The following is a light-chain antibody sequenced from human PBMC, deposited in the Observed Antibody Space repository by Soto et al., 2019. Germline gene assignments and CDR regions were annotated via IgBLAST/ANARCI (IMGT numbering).Light chain of an antibody. Sequence: DIQMTQSPSSLSASVGDRVTITCQASQDISNYLNWYQQKPGKAPKLLIYDASNLETGVPSRFSGSGSGTDFTFTISSLQPEDIATYYCQQSDTFGQGTKVDIK. V-gene: IGKV1-33*01. CDR2: DAS. CDR1: QDISNY. CDR3: QQSDT. J-gene: IGKJ1*01.